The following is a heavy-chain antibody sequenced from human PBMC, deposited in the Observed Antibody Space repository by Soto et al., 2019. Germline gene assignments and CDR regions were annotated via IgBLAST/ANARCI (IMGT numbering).Heavy chain of an antibody. Sequence: GGSLRLSCAASGFTFSSYWMHWVRQAPGKGLVWVSRINSDGSSTSYADSVKGRSTISRDNAKNTLYLQMNSLRAEDTAVYYCARDPGRSRNWFDPWGQGTLVTVSS. CDR1: GFTFSSYW. D-gene: IGHD6-13*01. CDR3: ARDPGRSRNWFDP. V-gene: IGHV3-74*01. CDR2: INSDGSST. J-gene: IGHJ5*02.